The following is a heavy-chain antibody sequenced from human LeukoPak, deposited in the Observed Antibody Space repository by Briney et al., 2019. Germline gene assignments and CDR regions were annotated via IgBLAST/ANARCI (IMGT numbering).Heavy chain of an antibody. CDR3: AKEDNSGYSSFDY. J-gene: IGHJ4*02. V-gene: IGHV1-2*02. CDR2: INPNNGGT. CDR1: GYTFTDYY. D-gene: IGHD3-22*01. Sequence: ASVKVSCKASGYTFTDYYIHWLRQAPGEGLEWMGWINPNNGGTDYAQKFEGRVTMTRDTSISTAYMDVSSLRSDDTAIYYCAKEDNSGYSSFDYWGQGALVTVSS.